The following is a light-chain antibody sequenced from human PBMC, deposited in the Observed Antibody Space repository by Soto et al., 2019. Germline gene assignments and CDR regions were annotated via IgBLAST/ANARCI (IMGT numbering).Light chain of an antibody. CDR1: SSNIGSNY. J-gene: IGLJ2*01. CDR3: AAWDDSLSGQV. V-gene: IGLV1-47*01. Sequence: QSVLTQPPSASGTPRQRVTLSCSGSSSNIGSNYVFWYQQLPGTAPKLLIYRNSQRPSGVPDRFSGSKSGTSASLAISGLRSEDEADYYCAAWDDSLSGQVFGGGTKLTVL. CDR2: RNS.